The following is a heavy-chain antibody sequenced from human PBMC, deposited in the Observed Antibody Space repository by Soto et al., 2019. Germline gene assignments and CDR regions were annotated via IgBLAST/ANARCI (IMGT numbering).Heavy chain of an antibody. CDR1: GGSISRNTDY. J-gene: IGHJ5*02. CDR3: ARSVFP. V-gene: IGHV4-31*03. Sequence: SXTLSLTCSVSGGSISRNTDYWGWIRQPPGKGLEWIGYIYYSGSTYYNPSLKSRLTISVDTSKNQFSLKLSSVTAADTAVYYCARSVFPWGQGTLVTVSS. CDR2: IYYSGST.